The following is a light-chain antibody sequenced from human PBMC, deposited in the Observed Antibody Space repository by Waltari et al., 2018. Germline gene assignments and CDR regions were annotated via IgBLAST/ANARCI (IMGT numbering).Light chain of an antibody. Sequence: DIQMTQSPSTLSASVVDRVTITCRASQGSDSCLAWYQQNPGIAPNLLIYKASNLESGVPSRFSGSGSGTEFTLTISSLQPDDFADYYCQQYNSYPCKFGQGTKVEIK. CDR2: KAS. CDR1: QGSDSC. V-gene: IGKV1-5*03. J-gene: IGKJ1*01. CDR3: QQYNSYPCK.